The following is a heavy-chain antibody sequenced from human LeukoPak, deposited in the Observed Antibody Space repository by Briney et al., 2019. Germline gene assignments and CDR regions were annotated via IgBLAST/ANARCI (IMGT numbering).Heavy chain of an antibody. V-gene: IGHV3-73*01. CDR3: TSLVGATDRPADY. D-gene: IGHD1-26*01. CDR1: GFTFSIYG. Sequence: GGSLRLSCAASGFTFSIYGMHWVRQASGKGLEWVGRIRSKANSYATAYAASVKGRFTISRDDSKNTAYLQMNSLKTEDTAVYYCTSLVGATDRPADYWGQGTLVTVSS. J-gene: IGHJ4*02. CDR2: IRSKANSYAT.